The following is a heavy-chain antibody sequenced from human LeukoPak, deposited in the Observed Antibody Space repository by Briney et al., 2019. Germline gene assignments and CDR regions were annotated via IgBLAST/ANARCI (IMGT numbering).Heavy chain of an antibody. Sequence: GGSLRLSCAAPGFTFSTYWMHWVRQAPGKGLVWVSRIKSDGSTNYAYSVKGRFTISRDNAKNTVSLQMNSLRPEDTGVYYCARAPSEIGGYYPEYFRHWGQGTLVTVSS. D-gene: IGHD3-22*01. CDR3: ARAPSEIGGYYPEYFRH. CDR1: GFTFSTYW. J-gene: IGHJ1*01. CDR2: IKSDGST. V-gene: IGHV3-74*01.